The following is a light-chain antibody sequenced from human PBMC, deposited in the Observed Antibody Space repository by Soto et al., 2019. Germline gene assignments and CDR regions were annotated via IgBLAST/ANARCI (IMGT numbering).Light chain of an antibody. CDR1: QDISTY. Sequence: DIQLTQSPSFLYASVGDRVTLTCRASQDISTYLAWYQQKPGKAPNLLIYVASTLQDGVPSRFSGTGSGTEFTLTITNLQPADFATYYCQQLDSYPLTFGGGTEVEIK. CDR3: QQLDSYPLT. J-gene: IGKJ4*01. V-gene: IGKV1-9*01. CDR2: VAS.